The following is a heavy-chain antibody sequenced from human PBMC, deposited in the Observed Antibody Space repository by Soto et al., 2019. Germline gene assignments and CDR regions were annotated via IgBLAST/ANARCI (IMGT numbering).Heavy chain of an antibody. J-gene: IGHJ3*02. CDR2: IRDGGEST. D-gene: IGHD2-15*01. CDR1: GFIFGNYM. Sequence: EVQLLESGGGLVQPGESLRLSCAFSGFIFGNYMMTWVRQAPGKGLEWVSTIRDGGESTYYADSVKGRFTISRDNSKNTLYLQRDSLGVEDTAVYYCAPHVHCSGGSCHYDACDIRGQGTMVTVSS. CDR3: APHVHCSGGSCHYDACDI. V-gene: IGHV3-23*01.